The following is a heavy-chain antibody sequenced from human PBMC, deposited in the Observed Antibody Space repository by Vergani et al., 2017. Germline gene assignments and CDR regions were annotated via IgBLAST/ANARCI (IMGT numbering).Heavy chain of an antibody. D-gene: IGHD6-13*01. CDR2: LTGGGGST. CDR1: GFTFSTYA. Sequence: EVQLLESGGSLKQPGGSVRLSCAASGFTFSTYAMHWVRQAPGKGLEWVSALTGGGGSTYYADSFKGRFIISRDNSRDTLYLQMNCLRPEDTATYYCVKDAGTYENILNSGGKGTLATVSS. V-gene: IGHV3-23*01. CDR3: VKDAGTYENILNS. J-gene: IGHJ5*01.